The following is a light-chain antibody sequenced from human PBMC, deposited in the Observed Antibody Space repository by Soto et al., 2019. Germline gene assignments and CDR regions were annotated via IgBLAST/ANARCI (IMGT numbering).Light chain of an antibody. Sequence: EIVLTQSPGTLSLSPGERATLSCRASQSVHNNYLAWYQQKPGQAPRLLIYAASSRATGIPHRFSGSGSGTDFTLTISSLEPEDLAVYYCQQYGSSPPITFGQGTRLEIK. V-gene: IGKV3-20*01. CDR3: QQYGSSPPIT. CDR2: AAS. J-gene: IGKJ5*01. CDR1: QSVHNNY.